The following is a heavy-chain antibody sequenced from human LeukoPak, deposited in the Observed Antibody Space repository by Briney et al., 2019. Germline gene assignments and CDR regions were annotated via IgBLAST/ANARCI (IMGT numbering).Heavy chain of an antibody. CDR2: ISAYNGNT. CDR3: ARASGWELLHPSDY. J-gene: IGHJ4*02. CDR1: GYTFTSYG. V-gene: IGHV1-18*01. Sequence: GASVTVSCKAPGYTFTSYGISWVRQAPGQGLEWMGWISAYNGNTNYAQKLQGRVTMTTDTSTSTAYMELRSLRSDDTAVYYCARASGWELLHPSDYWGQGTLVTVSS. D-gene: IGHD1-26*01.